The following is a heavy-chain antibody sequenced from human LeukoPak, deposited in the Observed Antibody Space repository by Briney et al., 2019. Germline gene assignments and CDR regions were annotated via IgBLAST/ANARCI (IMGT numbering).Heavy chain of an antibody. V-gene: IGHV3-23*01. Sequence: GGSLRLSCAASGFAFINFAMSWGREAPGEGLEWVSDISDSGASTYYPDSVKGRFTISRDNSKNTLYLQMNSLRAEDTAVYYCAKDPVYGSGSLYDFDYWGQGTLVTVSS. CDR3: AKDPVYGSGSLYDFDY. CDR2: ISDSGAST. D-gene: IGHD3-10*01. CDR1: GFAFINFA. J-gene: IGHJ4*02.